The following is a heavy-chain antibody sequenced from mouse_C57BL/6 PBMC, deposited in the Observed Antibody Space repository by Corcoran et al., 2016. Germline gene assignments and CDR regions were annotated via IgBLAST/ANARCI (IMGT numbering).Heavy chain of an antibody. J-gene: IGHJ1*03. V-gene: IGHV9-3*01. CDR2: INTYSGVP. Sequence: QIQLVQSGPELKKPGETVKISCKASGYTFTTYGMSWVKQAPGKGLKWMGWINTYSGVPTYADDFKGRFAFSLETSASTAYLQINNRKNEDTATYFCATDGSSWWYVDVGGTGTTVTVSS. D-gene: IGHD1-1*01. CDR3: ATDGSSWWYVDV. CDR1: GYTFTTYG.